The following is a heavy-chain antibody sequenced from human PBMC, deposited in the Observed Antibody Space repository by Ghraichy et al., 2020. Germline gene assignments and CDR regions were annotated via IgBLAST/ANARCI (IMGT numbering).Heavy chain of an antibody. CDR2: ISSSGNTI. Sequence: SCAASGFTFSSYEMSWVRQAPGKGLEWVAYISSSGNTIYYADSVKGRFTISRDNAKNSLYLQMNSLRAEDTAVYYCARAGGPKFWSETYYYGMNVWGQGTTVTVSS. D-gene: IGHD3-3*01. CDR3: ARAGGPKFWSETYYYGMNV. CDR1: GFTFSSYE. J-gene: IGHJ6*02. V-gene: IGHV3-48*03.